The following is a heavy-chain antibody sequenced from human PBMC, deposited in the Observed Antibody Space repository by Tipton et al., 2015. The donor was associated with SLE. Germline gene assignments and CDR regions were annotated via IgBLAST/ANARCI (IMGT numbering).Heavy chain of an antibody. Sequence: QLVQSGAEVKKPGESLRISCKGFGYSFTSYWISGVRQMPGKGLEWMGRIDPSDSYTSYSPSFQGHVTLAADKSISTAYLQWSSLKASDTAMYYCARHTGYFGPFDYWGQGTLVTVSS. CDR1: GYSFTSYW. V-gene: IGHV5-10-1*01. D-gene: IGHD3-10*01. J-gene: IGHJ4*02. CDR3: ARHTGYFGPFDY. CDR2: IDPSDSYT.